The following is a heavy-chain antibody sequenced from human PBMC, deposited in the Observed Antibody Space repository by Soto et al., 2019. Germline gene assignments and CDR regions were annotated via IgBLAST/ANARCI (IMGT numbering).Heavy chain of an antibody. CDR3: ATAGQFRFDN. J-gene: IGHJ4*02. Sequence: GGSLRLSCEVSGFTFSTYWMHWVRQAPGQGLVWLSRINADGRTTNYADSVRGRFTISRDNAKNTLFLQVNSLRAADTAVYYCATAGQFRFDNWGQGALVTVSS. CDR2: INADGRTT. CDR1: GFTFSTYW. D-gene: IGHD2-21*01. V-gene: IGHV3-74*01.